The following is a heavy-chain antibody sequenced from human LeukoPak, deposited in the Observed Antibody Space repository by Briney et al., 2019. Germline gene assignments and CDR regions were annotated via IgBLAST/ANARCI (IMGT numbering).Heavy chain of an antibody. CDR3: ARSLGGNNGFDV. V-gene: IGHV4-39*07. Sequence: SETLSLTCTVSGGSISSSSYYWGWIRQPPGKGLEWIGNIYYSGSTYNNPSLQSRLTISIDTSKNQFSLKLNFVTAADTALYYCARSLGGNNGFDVWGQGTMVTVSS. CDR2: IYYSGST. D-gene: IGHD3-3*01. J-gene: IGHJ3*01. CDR1: GGSISSSSYY.